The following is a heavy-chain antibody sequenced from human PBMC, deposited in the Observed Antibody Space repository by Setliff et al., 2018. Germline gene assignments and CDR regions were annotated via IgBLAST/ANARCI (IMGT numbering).Heavy chain of an antibody. Sequence: SVKVFCKSSGGTFSSYGISWVRQAPGQGLEWMGGTIPIFGTTDYAQKFQGRVTIITDESTSTAFMQLSSLRSEDTAVYYCVREGVDSRSSTDYRYYMDVWG. CDR1: GGTFSSYG. D-gene: IGHD3-22*01. CDR2: TIPIFGTT. J-gene: IGHJ6*03. V-gene: IGHV1-69*05. CDR3: VREGVDSRSSTDYRYYMDV.